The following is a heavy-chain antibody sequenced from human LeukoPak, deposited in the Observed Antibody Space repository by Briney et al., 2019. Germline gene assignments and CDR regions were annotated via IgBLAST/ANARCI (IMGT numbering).Heavy chain of an antibody. CDR1: GYTFTSYY. Sequence: ASVKVSCKASGYTFTSYYMHWVRQAPGQGLEWMGIINPSGGSTSYARKFQGRVTMTRDMSTSTVYMELSSLRSEDTAVYYCAREGNTAMVAYWGQGTLVTVSS. CDR3: AREGNTAMVAY. CDR2: INPSGGST. D-gene: IGHD5-18*01. V-gene: IGHV1-46*01. J-gene: IGHJ4*02.